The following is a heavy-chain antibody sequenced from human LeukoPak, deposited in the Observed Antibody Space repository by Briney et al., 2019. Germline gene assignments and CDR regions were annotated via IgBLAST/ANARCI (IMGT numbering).Heavy chain of an antibody. V-gene: IGHV3-21*01. D-gene: IGHD3-16*01. CDR1: GFTFSSYS. Sequence: PGGSLRLSCAASGFTFSSYSMNWVRQAPGKGLEWVSSISSSSSYIYYADSVKGRFTISRDNAKNSLYLQMNSLRAEDTAVYYCARGSLGEDFSRWFDPWGQGTLVTVSS. J-gene: IGHJ5*02. CDR3: ARGSLGEDFSRWFDP. CDR2: ISSSSSYI.